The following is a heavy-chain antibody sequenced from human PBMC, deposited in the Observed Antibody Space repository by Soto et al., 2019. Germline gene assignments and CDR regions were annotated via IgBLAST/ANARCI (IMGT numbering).Heavy chain of an antibody. V-gene: IGHV3-33*01. CDR2: TLHDGSNT. CDR3: ARDGVGITTFFGYLDY. D-gene: IGHD1-26*01. J-gene: IGHJ4*02. Sequence: QVHLVQSGGGVVQPGRYLRLSCEASGFNFRGYGMHWVRQAPGKGLEWVAITLHDGSNTYYADSVRGRFTISRDNSKNNLYLQMNSLPVEDTAVYYCARDGVGITTFFGYLDYWGQGTLITVSS. CDR1: GFNFRGYG.